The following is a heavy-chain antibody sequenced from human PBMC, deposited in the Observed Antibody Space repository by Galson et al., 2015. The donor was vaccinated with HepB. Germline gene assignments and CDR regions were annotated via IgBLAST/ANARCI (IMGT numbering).Heavy chain of an antibody. CDR3: ARTKLGITGTTSPWSGMDV. J-gene: IGHJ6*02. CDR2: VNAGNGNT. CDR1: GYTFTSYA. V-gene: IGHV1-3*01. D-gene: IGHD1-7*01. Sequence: SVKVSCKASGYTFTSYAMHWVRQAPGQRLEWMGWVNAGNGNTKYSQKFQGRVTITRDTSASTAYMELSSLRSEDTAVYYCARTKLGITGTTSPWSGMDVWGQGTTVTVSS.